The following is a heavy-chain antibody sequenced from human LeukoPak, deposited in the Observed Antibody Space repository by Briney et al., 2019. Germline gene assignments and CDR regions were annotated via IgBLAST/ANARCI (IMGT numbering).Heavy chain of an antibody. D-gene: IGHD6-6*01. CDR2: IKSKTDGGTT. V-gene: IGHV3-15*01. Sequence: GGSLRLSCAASGFTFSNAWMSWVRQAPGKGLEWVGRIKSKTDGGTTDYAAPVKGRFTISRDNSKNTLYLQMNSLRAEDTAVYYCARFRAKITYSSSAIDYWGQGTLVTVSS. CDR1: GFTFSNAW. CDR3: ARFRAKITYSSSAIDY. J-gene: IGHJ4*02.